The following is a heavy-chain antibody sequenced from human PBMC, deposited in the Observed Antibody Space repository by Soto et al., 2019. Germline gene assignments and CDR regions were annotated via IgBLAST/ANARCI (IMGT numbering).Heavy chain of an antibody. J-gene: IGHJ3*02. CDR3: ASVMRRDGYNLFAFDI. CDR1: GYSFTSYW. V-gene: IGHV5-10-1*03. CDR2: IDPSDSYT. Sequence: EVQLVQSGAEVKKPGESLRISCKGSGYSFTSYWISWVRQMPGKGLEWMGRIDPSDSYTNYSPSFQGHVTISADKSISTAYLQWSSLKASDTAMYYCASVMRRDGYNLFAFDIWGQGTMVTVSS. D-gene: IGHD5-12*01.